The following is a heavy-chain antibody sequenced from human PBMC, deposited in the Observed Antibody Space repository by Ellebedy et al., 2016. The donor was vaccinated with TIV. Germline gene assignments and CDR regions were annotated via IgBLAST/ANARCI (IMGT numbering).Heavy chain of an antibody. D-gene: IGHD6-13*01. CDR2: ISYDGRKI. CDR1: GYTFTNYG. V-gene: IGHV3-30*18. Sequence: GGSLRLXXAASGYTFTNYGMHWVRQAPGKGLEWVALISYDGRKIYYEDSVKGRFTISRDNSKNTLYLQMNSLRAEDTAVYYCAKDRAIAAAGTPFDDWGQGTLVTVSS. J-gene: IGHJ4*02. CDR3: AKDRAIAAAGTPFDD.